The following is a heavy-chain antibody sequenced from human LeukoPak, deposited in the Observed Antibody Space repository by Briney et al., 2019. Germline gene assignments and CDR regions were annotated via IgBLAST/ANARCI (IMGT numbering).Heavy chain of an antibody. J-gene: IGHJ4*02. CDR3: ARDQAYYGSGID. CDR1: GGSFSGYY. V-gene: IGHV4-34*01. Sequence: SETLSLTCAVYGGSFSGYYWSWLRQPPGKGLEWIGEINHSGSTNYNPSLKSRVTISVDTSKNQFSLKLSSVTAADTAVYYCARDQAYYGSGIDGGQGTLVTVSS. D-gene: IGHD3-10*01. CDR2: INHSGST.